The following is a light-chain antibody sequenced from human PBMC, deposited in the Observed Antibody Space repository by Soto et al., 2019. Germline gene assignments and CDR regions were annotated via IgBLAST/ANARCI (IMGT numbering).Light chain of an antibody. J-gene: IGKJ2*01. V-gene: IGKV1-39*01. CDR1: QSISSY. CDR2: GAS. Sequence: DIQMTQSPSSLSASVGDRVTITCRASQSISSYLNWYQQKPGKAPKLLIYGASSWQSGAPSRFSGSGSGTDFTLTISSLQPEDFATYYCQQSYTTPHFGQGTKLEIK. CDR3: QQSYTTPH.